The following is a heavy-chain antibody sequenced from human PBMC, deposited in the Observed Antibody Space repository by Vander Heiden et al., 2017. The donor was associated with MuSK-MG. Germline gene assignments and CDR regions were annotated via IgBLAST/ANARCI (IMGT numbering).Heavy chain of an antibody. J-gene: IGHJ6*02. D-gene: IGHD2-8*02. V-gene: IGHV3-30*18. CDR1: VFTFSSYG. Sequence: VQLVESGGGLVQPGRSLTLSCAASVFTFSSYGMHWAPQAPGKGLEWVAVISYDGSNKYYADSVKGRFTISRDNSKNTLYLQMNSLRAEDTAVYYCAKDLVQRYYGMDVWGQGTTVTVSS. CDR2: ISYDGSNK. CDR3: AKDLVQRYYGMDV.